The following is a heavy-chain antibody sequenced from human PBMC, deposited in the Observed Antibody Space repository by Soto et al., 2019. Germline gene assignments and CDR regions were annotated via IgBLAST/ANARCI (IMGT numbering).Heavy chain of an antibody. J-gene: IGHJ4*02. CDR2: ISGSGGST. Sequence: LRLSCAASGFTFSSYAMSWVRQAPGKGLEWVSAISGSGGSTYYADSVKGRFTISRDNSKNTLYLQMNSLRAEDTAVYYCAKDPYYDFWSGYYGFWIVWGQGTLVTVSS. CDR1: GFTFSSYA. CDR3: AKDPYYDFWSGYYGFWIV. V-gene: IGHV3-23*01. D-gene: IGHD3-3*01.